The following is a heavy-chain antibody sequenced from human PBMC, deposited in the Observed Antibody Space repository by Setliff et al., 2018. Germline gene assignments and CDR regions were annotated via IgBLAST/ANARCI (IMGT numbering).Heavy chain of an antibody. D-gene: IGHD6-19*01. CDR2: VNPYNGDT. V-gene: IGHV1-18*01. CDR1: GYTFTSFG. CDR3: ARSPPNRGSGSGWYGDF. Sequence: ASVKVSCKSSGYTFTSFGVSWVRQAPGQGLEWMGWVNPYNGDTKNAQKFQGRVAMTTDTSTATVFMELRSLKSDDTAVYYCARSPPNRGSGSGWYGDFWGQGTLVTVSS. J-gene: IGHJ4*02.